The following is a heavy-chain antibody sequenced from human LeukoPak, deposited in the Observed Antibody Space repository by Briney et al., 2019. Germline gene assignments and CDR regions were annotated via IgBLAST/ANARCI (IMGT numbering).Heavy chain of an antibody. CDR2: IIPIFGSP. Sequence: GASVKVSCKASGASFSSFGISWVRQAPGQGLEWMGGIIPIFGSPNYARKFQGRLTITTDESTSTAYMELSSLRSDDTAVFYCATGVRAIPIYYWGQGTLVTVSS. V-gene: IGHV1-69*05. CDR1: GASFSSFG. CDR3: ATGVRAIPIYY. J-gene: IGHJ4*02. D-gene: IGHD2-21*01.